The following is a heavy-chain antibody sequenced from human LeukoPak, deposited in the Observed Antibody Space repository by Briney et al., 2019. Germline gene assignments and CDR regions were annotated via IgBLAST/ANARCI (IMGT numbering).Heavy chain of an antibody. D-gene: IGHD2-2*01. CDR3: AGVYCSSTSCYETRFDP. CDR1: GGTFSSYA. V-gene: IGHV1-69*06. J-gene: IGHJ5*02. Sequence: SVKVSCKASGGTFSSYAISWVRQAPGQGLEWMGWIIPIFGTANYAQKFQGRVTITADKSTSTAYMELSSLRSEDTAVYYCAGVYCSSTSCYETRFDPWGQGTLVTVSS. CDR2: IIPIFGTA.